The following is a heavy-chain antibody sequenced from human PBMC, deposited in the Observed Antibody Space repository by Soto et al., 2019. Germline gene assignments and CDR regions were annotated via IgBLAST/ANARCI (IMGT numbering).Heavy chain of an antibody. Sequence: GGSLRLSCAASGFTFSSYWMHWVRQAPGKGLVWVSRINSDGSSTSYADSVKGRFTISRDNAKNTLYLQMNSLRAEDTAVYYCARVGYYDFWSGYYTFDYWGQGTLVTVSS. J-gene: IGHJ4*02. V-gene: IGHV3-74*01. CDR1: GFTFSSYW. CDR3: ARVGYYDFWSGYYTFDY. CDR2: INSDGSST. D-gene: IGHD3-3*01.